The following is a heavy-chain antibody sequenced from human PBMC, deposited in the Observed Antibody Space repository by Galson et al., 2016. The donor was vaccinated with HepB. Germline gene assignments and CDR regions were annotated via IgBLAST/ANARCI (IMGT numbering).Heavy chain of an antibody. CDR2: ISGSSSYI. CDR1: GFTFSNYY. J-gene: IGHJ4*02. V-gene: IGHV3-21*04. Sequence: SLRLSCAASGFTFSNYYMNWVRQAPGKGLEWVSSISGSSSYINYADSVKGRFTISRDNSRNTLYLQMRSLGAEDTAIYYCAKDLVATGISGTLDYWGQGTLVTVSS. CDR3: AKDLVATGISGTLDY. D-gene: IGHD5-12*01.